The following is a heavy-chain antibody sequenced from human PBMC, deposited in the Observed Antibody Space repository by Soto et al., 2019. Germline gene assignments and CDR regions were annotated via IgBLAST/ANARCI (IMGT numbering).Heavy chain of an antibody. CDR2: ISGSGGST. D-gene: IGHD6-13*01. Sequence: EVQLLESGGGLVQPGGSLRLSCAASGFTFSCYAMSWVRQAPGKGLEWVSAISGSGGSTYYADSVKGRFTISRDNSKNTLYLQMNSLRAEDTAVYYCAKDIYHFDQGSSLGLDAFDIWGQGTMVTVSS. CDR1: GFTFSCYA. V-gene: IGHV3-23*01. J-gene: IGHJ3*02. CDR3: AKDIYHFDQGSSLGLDAFDI.